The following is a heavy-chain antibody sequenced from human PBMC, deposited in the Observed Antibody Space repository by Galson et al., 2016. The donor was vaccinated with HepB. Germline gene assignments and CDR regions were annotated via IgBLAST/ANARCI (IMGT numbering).Heavy chain of an antibody. CDR3: AKNFYDGSCHYMDY. Sequence: SLRLSCAASGFTFSDHYIDWVRQAPGKGLEWVGRSRDKAHSYTTEYAASVKGRFAISRDESENSLYLQMNSLKTGDTAVYYRAKNFYDGSCHYMDYWGRGTLVTVSS. CDR1: GFTFSDHY. CDR2: SRDKAHSYTT. D-gene: IGHD3-22*01. J-gene: IGHJ4*02. V-gene: IGHV3-72*01.